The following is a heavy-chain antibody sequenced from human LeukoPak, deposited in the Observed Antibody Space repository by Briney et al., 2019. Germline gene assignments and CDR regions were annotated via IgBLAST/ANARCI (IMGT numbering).Heavy chain of an antibody. CDR1: GFTVSSNY. J-gene: IGHJ4*02. CDR3: AVHSTNWLTFEF. D-gene: IGHD6-13*01. CDR2: IYSGGST. V-gene: IGHV3-53*01. Sequence: GGSLRLSCAASGFTVSSNYMSWVRQAPGKGLEWVSVIYSGGSTYYADSVKGRFTISRDNSKNTLYLQMNSLRAEDTAVYYCAVHSTNWLTFEFWGQGTLVTVSS.